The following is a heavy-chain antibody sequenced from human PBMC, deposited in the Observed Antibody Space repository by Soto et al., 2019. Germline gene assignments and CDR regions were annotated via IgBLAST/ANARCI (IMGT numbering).Heavy chain of an antibody. Sequence: QVQLVQSGAEVKKPGVSMKVSCKASGFSLTGYYFHWIRAAPGQGLEWLGWINPNTGGTTYAQKFQGRVTMTTDTSTTTAYMELRSLRSDDTAVYYCARVVPGAEAWFGPWGQGTLVTVSS. D-gene: IGHD2-2*01. J-gene: IGHJ5*02. CDR2: INPNTGGT. CDR3: ARVVPGAEAWFGP. V-gene: IGHV1-2*02. CDR1: GFSLTGYY.